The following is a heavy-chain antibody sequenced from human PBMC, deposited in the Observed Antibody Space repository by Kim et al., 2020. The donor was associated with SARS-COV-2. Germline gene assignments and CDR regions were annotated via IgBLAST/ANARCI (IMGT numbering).Heavy chain of an antibody. V-gene: IGHV4-39*01. J-gene: IGHJ4*02. Sequence: SETLSLTCTVSGGSISSSSYYWGWIRQPPGKGLEWIVSIYYSGSTYYNPSLKSRVTISVDTSKNQFSLKLSSVTAADTAVYYCARRDWYSSSWYEYYFDYWGQGTLVTVSS. CDR2: IYYSGST. CDR1: GGSISSSSYY. D-gene: IGHD6-13*01. CDR3: ARRDWYSSSWYEYYFDY.